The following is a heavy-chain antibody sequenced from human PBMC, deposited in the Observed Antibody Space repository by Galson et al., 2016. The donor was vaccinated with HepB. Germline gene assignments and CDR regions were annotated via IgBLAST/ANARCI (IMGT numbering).Heavy chain of an antibody. V-gene: IGHV3-23*01. J-gene: IGHJ4*02. D-gene: IGHD2-2*01. CDR1: GFAFSNYA. Sequence: SLRLSCAASGFAFSNYAMSWVRQAPGKGLEWVSLIFAGGDRTFYADSVRGRFTISRDNSKNTLYLQMSSLGADDSAVYYCAKDGCTSTRCYSYWGQGTLVTVSS. CDR2: IFAGGDRT. CDR3: AKDGCTSTRCYSY.